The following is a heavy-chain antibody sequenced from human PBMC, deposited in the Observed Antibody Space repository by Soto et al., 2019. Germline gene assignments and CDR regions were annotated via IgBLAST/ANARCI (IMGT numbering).Heavy chain of an antibody. CDR2: ISPGSSYI. Sequence: EVQLVESGGGLVKPGGSLRLSCTASGFTFGLYAMVWVRQAPGKGLEWVSSISPGSSYIYYADSLKGRFTISRDDAKNSVYLQMNSLRAGDTALYYCVRARATDSRPDYWGQGTLVTVLS. CDR3: VRARATDSRPDY. J-gene: IGHJ4*02. D-gene: IGHD3-22*01. CDR1: GFTFGLYA. V-gene: IGHV3-21*01.